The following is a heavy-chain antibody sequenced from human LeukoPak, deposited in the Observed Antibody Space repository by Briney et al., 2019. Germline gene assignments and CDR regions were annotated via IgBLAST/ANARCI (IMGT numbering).Heavy chain of an antibody. CDR3: ATDRRYYDYVWGSYRYPFGLGY. V-gene: IGHV1-24*01. D-gene: IGHD3-16*02. CDR2: FDPEDGET. Sequence: ASVKVSCKASGYTFTSYGISWVRQAPGQGLEWMGGFDPEDGETIYAQKFQGRVTMTEDTSTDTAYMELSSLRSEDTAVYYCATDRRYYDYVWGSYRYPFGLGYWGQGTLVTVSS. CDR1: GYTFTSYG. J-gene: IGHJ4*02.